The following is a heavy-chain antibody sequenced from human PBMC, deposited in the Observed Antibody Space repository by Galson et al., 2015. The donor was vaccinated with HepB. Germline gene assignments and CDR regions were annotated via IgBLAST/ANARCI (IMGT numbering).Heavy chain of an antibody. CDR2: ISGSGGST. CDR3: AKWFGLPNVDTAMVAAFDI. CDR1: GFTFSSYA. V-gene: IGHV3-23*01. Sequence: SLRLSCAASGFTFSSYAMSWVRQAPGKGLEWVSAISGSGGSTYYADSVKGRFTISRDNSKNTLYLQMNSLRAEDTAVYYCAKWFGLPNVDTAMVAAFDIWGQGTMVTVSS. D-gene: IGHD5-18*01. J-gene: IGHJ3*02.